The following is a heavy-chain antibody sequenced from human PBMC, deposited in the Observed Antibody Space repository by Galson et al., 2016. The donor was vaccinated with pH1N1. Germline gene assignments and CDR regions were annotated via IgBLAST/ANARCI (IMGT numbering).Heavy chain of an antibody. CDR3: ARFQYGDYVNFFDS. CDR1: GFSLSPSGMC. Sequence: PALVKPPQTLTLPCTFPGFSLSPSGMCVSWIRQPPGKALEWLALIDWDDDKYYSPPLKTRPTISKDTSQNQVTLTMTNKDPVDTATYYCARFQYGDYVNFFDSWGQGTLVTVSS. CDR2: IDWDDDK. D-gene: IGHD4-17*01. V-gene: IGHV2-70*01. J-gene: IGHJ4*02.